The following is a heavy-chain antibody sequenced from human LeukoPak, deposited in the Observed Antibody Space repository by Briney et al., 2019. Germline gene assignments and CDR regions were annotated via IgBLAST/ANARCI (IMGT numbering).Heavy chain of an antibody. J-gene: IGHJ5*02. CDR1: GGSFSGYY. Sequence: SETLSFTCAVYGGSFSGYYWSWIRQPPGKGLEWIGEINHSGSTNYNPSLKSRVTISVDTSKNQFSLKLSSVTAADTAVYYCARAHVRSNWFDPWGQGTLVTVSS. V-gene: IGHV4-34*01. CDR2: INHSGST. CDR3: ARAHVRSNWFDP.